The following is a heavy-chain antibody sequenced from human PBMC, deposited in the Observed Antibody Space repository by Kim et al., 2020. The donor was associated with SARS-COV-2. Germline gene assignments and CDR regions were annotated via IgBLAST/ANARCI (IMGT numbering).Heavy chain of an antibody. Sequence: KGRFTISRDNSKNPLYLQMNSLRAEDTAVYYCARFGSGSYYHPGTYYFDYWGQGTLVTVSS. D-gene: IGHD3-10*01. J-gene: IGHJ4*02. V-gene: IGHV3-53*01. CDR3: ARFGSGSYYHPGTYYFDY.